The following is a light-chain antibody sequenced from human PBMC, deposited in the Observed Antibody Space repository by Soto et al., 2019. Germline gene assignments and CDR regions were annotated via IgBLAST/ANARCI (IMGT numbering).Light chain of an antibody. CDR2: GNS. CDR1: SSNIGAGYD. CDR3: QSYDSSLSGSYV. V-gene: IGLV1-40*01. J-gene: IGLJ1*01. Sequence: QSVLTQPPSVSGAPGQRVTISCTGSSSNIGAGYDVHWYQQLPGTAPKLLIYGNSNRPSGVPDRFSGSKSGTSASLAITGLQAEDESDYYCQSYDSSLSGSYVFGNGTKVTVL.